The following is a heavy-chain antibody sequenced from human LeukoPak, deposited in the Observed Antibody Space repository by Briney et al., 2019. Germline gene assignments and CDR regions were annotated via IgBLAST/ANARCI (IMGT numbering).Heavy chain of an antibody. CDR1: GGSISSGSYY. D-gene: IGHD2-2*01. J-gene: IGHJ6*03. CDR3: ARAKPGYCSSTSCYYYYYMDV. Sequence: SQTLSLTCTVSGGSISSGSYYWSWIRQPAGKGLEWIGRIYTSGSTNYNPSLKSRVTISVDTSKNQFSLKLSSVTAADMAVYYCARAKPGYCSSTSCYYYYYMDVWGKGTTVTVSS. V-gene: IGHV4-61*02. CDR2: IYTSGST.